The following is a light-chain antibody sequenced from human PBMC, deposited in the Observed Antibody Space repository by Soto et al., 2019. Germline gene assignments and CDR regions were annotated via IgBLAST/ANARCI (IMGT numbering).Light chain of an antibody. Sequence: EIVLTQAPASRSLSPGERAALAWGAGQSVSSNYLAWYQQKPGLAPRLLIYDASRRATGIPDRFSGSGSGTDFILSISRLEPEDFAVYYCQQYGSSPWTFGQGTKVDIK. CDR3: QQYGSSPWT. CDR1: QSVSSNY. CDR2: DAS. V-gene: IGKV3D-20*01. J-gene: IGKJ1*01.